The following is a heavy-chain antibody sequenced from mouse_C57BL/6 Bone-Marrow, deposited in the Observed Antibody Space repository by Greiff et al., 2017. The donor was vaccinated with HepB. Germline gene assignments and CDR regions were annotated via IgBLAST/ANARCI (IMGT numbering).Heavy chain of an antibody. CDR2: IYPRSGNT. Sequence: QVQLKESGAELARPGASVKLSCKASGYTFTSYGISWVKQRTGQGLEWIGEIYPRSGNTYYNEKFKGKATLTADKSSSTAYMELRSLTSEDSAVYFCAREEGYYYYGRGYFDYWGQGTTLTVSS. V-gene: IGHV1-81*01. CDR1: GYTFTSYG. J-gene: IGHJ2*01. CDR3: AREEGYYYYGRGYFDY. D-gene: IGHD1-1*01.